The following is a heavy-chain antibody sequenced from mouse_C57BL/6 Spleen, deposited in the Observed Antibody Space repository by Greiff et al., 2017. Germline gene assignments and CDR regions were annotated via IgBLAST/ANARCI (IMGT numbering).Heavy chain of an antibody. J-gene: IGHJ3*01. V-gene: IGHV1-69*01. CDR2: IDPSDSYT. CDR3: AAAHYYGSSWFAY. CDR1: GYTFTSYW. Sequence: VQLQQPGAELVMPGASVKLSCKASGYTFTSYWMHWVKQRPGQGLEWIGEIDPSDSYTNYNQKFKGKSTLTVDKSSSTAYMQLSSLTSEDSAVYYCAAAHYYGSSWFAYWGQGTLVTVSA. D-gene: IGHD1-1*01.